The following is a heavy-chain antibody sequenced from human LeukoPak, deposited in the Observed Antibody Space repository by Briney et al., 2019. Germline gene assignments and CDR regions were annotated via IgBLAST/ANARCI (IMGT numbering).Heavy chain of an antibody. V-gene: IGHV3-64D*08. Sequence: PGGSLRLSCSASGFTFSTYAMHWVRQAPGRELEHDSGVDNNGGSTYYADSVKGRFTISRDNSKNTLYLQTSSLRPEDSAMYYCVKGIYDYVWGNPNWYFDYWGQGTLVTVSS. D-gene: IGHD3-16*01. CDR2: VDNNGGST. J-gene: IGHJ4*02. CDR1: GFTFSTYA. CDR3: VKGIYDYVWGNPNWYFDY.